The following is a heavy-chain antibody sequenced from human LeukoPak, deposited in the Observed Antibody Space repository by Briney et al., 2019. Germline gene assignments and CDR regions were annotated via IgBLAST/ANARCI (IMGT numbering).Heavy chain of an antibody. Sequence: GGSLTLSCAASGFTFSSYGMHWVRQAPGKGLEWVAVISYDGSNKYYADSVKGRFTISRDNSKNTLYLQMNSLRAEDTAVYYCAKEYLEWLFIYYGMDVWGQGTTVTVSS. D-gene: IGHD3-3*01. CDR2: ISYDGSNK. CDR3: AKEYLEWLFIYYGMDV. V-gene: IGHV3-30*18. CDR1: GFTFSSYG. J-gene: IGHJ6*02.